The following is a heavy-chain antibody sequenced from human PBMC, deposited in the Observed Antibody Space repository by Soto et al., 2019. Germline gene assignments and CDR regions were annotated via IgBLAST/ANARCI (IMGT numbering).Heavy chain of an antibody. D-gene: IGHD4-17*01. Sequence: VQLVESGGGVVQPGRSLRLSCAASGFTFSSYGMHWVRQAPGKGLEWVAVIWYDGSNKYYADSVKGRFTISRDNSKNTLYLQMNSLRAEDTAVYYCAREAVTTVTTLDYWGQGTLVTVSS. J-gene: IGHJ4*02. CDR1: GFTFSSYG. V-gene: IGHV3-33*01. CDR3: AREAVTTVTTLDY. CDR2: IWYDGSNK.